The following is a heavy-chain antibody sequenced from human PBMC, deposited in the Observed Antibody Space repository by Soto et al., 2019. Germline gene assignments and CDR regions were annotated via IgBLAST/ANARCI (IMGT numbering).Heavy chain of an antibody. J-gene: IGHJ4*02. CDR2: IYYSGST. D-gene: IGHD3-10*01. CDR3: ARGGGAITMVRGVMEYYFDY. V-gene: IGHV4-59*01. Sequence: SETLSLTCTVSGGSISSYCWSWIRQPPGKGLEWIGYIYYSGSTNYNPSLKSRVTISVDTSKNQFSLKLSSVTAADTAVYYCARGGGAITMVRGVMEYYFDYWGQGTLVTVSS. CDR1: GGSISSYC.